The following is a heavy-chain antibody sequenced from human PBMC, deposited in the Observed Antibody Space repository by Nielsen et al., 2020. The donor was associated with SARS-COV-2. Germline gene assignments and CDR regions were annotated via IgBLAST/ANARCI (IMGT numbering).Heavy chain of an antibody. CDR1: GFTFSSYA. V-gene: IGHV3-23*01. J-gene: IGHJ4*02. CDR3: AKGGRSGDTTDLDY. Sequence: GEYLKISCAASGFTFSSYAMSWVRQAPGKGLEWVSAISGSGGSTYYAESVKGRFTISRDKSKNTLYLQMNSLRAEDTAVYYFAKGGRSGDTTDLDYWGQGTLVTVSS. D-gene: IGHD2-21*01. CDR2: ISGSGGST.